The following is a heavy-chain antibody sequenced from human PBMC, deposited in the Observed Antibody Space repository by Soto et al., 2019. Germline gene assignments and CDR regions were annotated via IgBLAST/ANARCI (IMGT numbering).Heavy chain of an antibody. CDR3: ARGAFRPSAMDV. Sequence: QVQLMQSGTEIKKPGSSVKVSCKTSGDNFKKNVFTWVRQAPGQGLEWMGGTIPALGKTHYREKFQGRDTITVDDATRTVYIEVRDLTSEDTAIYYCARGAFRPSAMDVWGQGTTVTVSS. CDR1: GDNFKKNV. D-gene: IGHD3-10*01. J-gene: IGHJ6*02. V-gene: IGHV1-69*01. CDR2: TIPALGKT.